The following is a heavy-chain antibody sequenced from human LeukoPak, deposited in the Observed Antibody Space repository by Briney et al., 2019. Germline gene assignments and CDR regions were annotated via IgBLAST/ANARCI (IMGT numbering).Heavy chain of an antibody. CDR2: IYSGGST. D-gene: IGHD3-9*01. Sequence: QTGGSLRLSCAASGFTVSSNYMSWVRQAPGKGLEWVSVIYSGGSTYYADSVKGRFTISRDNSKNTLYLQMNSLRAEDTAVYYCARDRSYDILTGYYYWGQGTLVTVSS. V-gene: IGHV3-53*01. CDR1: GFTVSSNY. CDR3: ARDRSYDILTGYYY. J-gene: IGHJ4*02.